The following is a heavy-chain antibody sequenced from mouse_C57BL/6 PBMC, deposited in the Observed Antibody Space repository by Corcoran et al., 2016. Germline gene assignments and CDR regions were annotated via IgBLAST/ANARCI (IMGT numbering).Heavy chain of an antibody. V-gene: IGHV9-3*01. CDR2: MNIYSGVP. Sequence: QIQLVQSGPELKKPGETVKISCKASGYTFTTYGMSWMKQAPGKGLKWMGWMNIYSGVPTYADDFKGRFALSLETSASTAYLEINNLKSEDTATYFCARDLYYAMDYWGQGTSVTVSS. CDR3: ARDLYYAMDY. CDR1: GYTFTTYG. J-gene: IGHJ4*01.